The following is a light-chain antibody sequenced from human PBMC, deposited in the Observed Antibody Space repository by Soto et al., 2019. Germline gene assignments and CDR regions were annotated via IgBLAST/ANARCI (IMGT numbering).Light chain of an antibody. CDR1: SSNIGSGYD. J-gene: IGLJ3*02. CDR3: QSYDTSRRGSTWV. CDR2: GNN. Sequence: QSVLTQPPSVSGAPGQRVTFSCTGSSSNIGSGYDVHWYQHLPGTAPKLLIYGNNNRPSGVPDRFSGSKSGTSASLAIAGLQAEDEADYYRQSYDTSRRGSTWVFGGGTKLTVL. V-gene: IGLV1-40*01.